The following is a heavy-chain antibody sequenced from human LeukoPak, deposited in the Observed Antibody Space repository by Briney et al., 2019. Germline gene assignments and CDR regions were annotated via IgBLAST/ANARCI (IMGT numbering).Heavy chain of an antibody. CDR3: ARRITASGKHYFDH. J-gene: IGHJ4*02. Sequence: GGSLRLSCAASGFTFSTYAVNWVRQAPGKGLEWVSYISSSSSTIYYADSVQGRFTISRDNAKNSLYLQMNSLRAEDTAVYYCARRITASGKHYFDHWGQGTLVTVSS. V-gene: IGHV3-48*01. D-gene: IGHD6-25*01. CDR1: GFTFSTYA. CDR2: ISSSSSTI.